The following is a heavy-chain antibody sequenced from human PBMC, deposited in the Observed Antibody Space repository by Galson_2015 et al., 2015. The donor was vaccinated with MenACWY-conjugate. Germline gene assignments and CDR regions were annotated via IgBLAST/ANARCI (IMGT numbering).Heavy chain of an antibody. CDR2: ITSGSDYI. CDR1: GFTFNTYT. V-gene: IGHV3-21*01. J-gene: IGHJ4*02. Sequence: SLRLSCAASGFTFNTYTMNWVRQAPGEGLKWVSSITSGSDYIYYADSVKGRFTVSRDNAENSLYLQMNSLRPEDTAVYYCAREDLAWAFGLDYWGQGTLVTVSS. D-gene: IGHD2/OR15-2a*01. CDR3: AREDLAWAFGLDY.